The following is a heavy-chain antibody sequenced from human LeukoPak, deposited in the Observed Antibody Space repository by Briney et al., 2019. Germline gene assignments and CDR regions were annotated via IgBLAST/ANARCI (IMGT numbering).Heavy chain of an antibody. V-gene: IGHV1-2*06. CDR3: ARVTLRGWEDY. D-gene: IGHD6-19*01. CDR1: GYTFTGYY. CDR2: INPNSGGT. Sequence: GASVKVSCKASGYTFTGYYMHWVRQAPGQRLEWMGRINPNSGGTNYAQKFQGRVTMTRDTSISTAYMELSRLRSDDTAVYYCARVTLRGWEDYWGQGTLVTVSS. J-gene: IGHJ4*02.